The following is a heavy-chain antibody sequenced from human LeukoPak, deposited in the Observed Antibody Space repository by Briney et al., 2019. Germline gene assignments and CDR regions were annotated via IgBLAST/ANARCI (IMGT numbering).Heavy chain of an antibody. V-gene: IGHV4-38-2*01. Sequence: SETLSLTCVVSGNSISNTYYWGWIRQPPGKELEWIGSIYNSGSTHYNPSLKSRVTISVDTSKNQFSLKLSSVTAADTAVYYCARNSSGNYFDYWGQGTLVTVSS. CDR2: IYNSGST. J-gene: IGHJ4*02. CDR3: ARNSSGNYFDY. CDR1: GNSISNTYY. D-gene: IGHD1-26*01.